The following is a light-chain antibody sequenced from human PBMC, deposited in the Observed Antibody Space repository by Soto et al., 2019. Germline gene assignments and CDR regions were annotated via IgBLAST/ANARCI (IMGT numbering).Light chain of an antibody. J-gene: IGKJ2*01. CDR3: LQYGNSPMYT. CDR2: GAS. V-gene: IGKV3-20*01. Sequence: EIVLTQSPGTLSLSPGERATLSCRASQSVSSSYLAWYQQKPGQAPRLLIYGASSRATGIPDRLSGSGSGTDFTLTISRLESEDFAVYYCLQYGNSPMYTFGQGTKLEIK. CDR1: QSVSSSY.